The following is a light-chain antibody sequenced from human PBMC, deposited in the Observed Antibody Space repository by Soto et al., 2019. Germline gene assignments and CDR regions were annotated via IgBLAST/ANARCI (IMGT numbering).Light chain of an antibody. CDR1: QGISSY. CDR2: AAS. V-gene: IGKV1-9*01. J-gene: IGKJ4*01. CDR3: QQLNSYPSST. Sequence: IPLTQSPSSLSASVGDRVTITCRASQGISSYLAWYQQKPGKAPKLLIYAASTLQSGVPSRFSGSGSGTDFTLTISSLQPEDFATYYCQQLNSYPSSTFGGGTKVEI.